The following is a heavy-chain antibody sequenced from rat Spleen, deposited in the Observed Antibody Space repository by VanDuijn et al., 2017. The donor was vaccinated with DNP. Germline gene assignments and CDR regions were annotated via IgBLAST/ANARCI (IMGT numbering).Heavy chain of an antibody. CDR2: ISTSGRKT. CDR1: GFTFSNYD. CDR3: ARDNYGTYGAMDV. V-gene: IGHV5S13*01. Sequence: EVQLVESGGGLVQPGRSLKLSCAASGFTFSNYDMAWVRQAPRKGLEWVTTISTSGRKTYYPDSVKGRFTISRDNTKNILYLQMNSLRSEDTATYFCARDNYGTYGAMDVWCQGTSVTVSS. D-gene: IGHD1-3*01. J-gene: IGHJ4*01.